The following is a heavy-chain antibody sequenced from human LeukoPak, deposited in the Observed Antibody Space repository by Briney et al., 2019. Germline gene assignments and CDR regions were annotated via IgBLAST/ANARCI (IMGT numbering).Heavy chain of an antibody. CDR3: AKGETVTTSPCDH. CDR1: GASMSHFY. D-gene: IGHD4-17*01. Sequence: SETLSLTCAVSGASMSHFYWNWFRQSPGKGLEWIGSIFYNEDANYSPSVKSRVTMSVDMSKSQFSLRLTSVTDADTAVYFCAKGETVTTSPCDHWGQGILVTVSS. J-gene: IGHJ4*02. CDR2: IFYNEDA. V-gene: IGHV4-59*01.